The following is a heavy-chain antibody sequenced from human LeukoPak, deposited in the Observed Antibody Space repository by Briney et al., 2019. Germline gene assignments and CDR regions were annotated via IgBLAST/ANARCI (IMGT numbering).Heavy chain of an antibody. CDR3: TTVVAAGNDY. Sequence: GGSLRLSCAASGFTVSTNCMSWVRQAPGKGLEWVGRITSKTDGGTTDYAAPVKGRFTISRDDSKNTLYLQMNSLKTEDTAVYYCTTVVAAGNDYWGQGTLVTVSS. J-gene: IGHJ4*02. V-gene: IGHV3-15*01. D-gene: IGHD2-15*01. CDR1: GFTVSTNC. CDR2: ITSKTDGGTT.